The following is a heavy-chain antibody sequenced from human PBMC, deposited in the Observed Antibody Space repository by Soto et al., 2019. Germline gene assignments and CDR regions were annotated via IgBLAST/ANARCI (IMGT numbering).Heavy chain of an antibody. CDR3: AREGDGRMTTNPYYYNGMDV. Sequence: SETLSLTCTVSGGSISSYYWSWIRQPPGKGLEWIGYVFYSGKANYNPSLKNRVSISIDASNNQFSLKVSSVTAADTAVYYCAREGDGRMTTNPYYYNGMDVWGPGTTVTVSS. CDR2: VFYSGKA. J-gene: IGHJ6*02. V-gene: IGHV4-59*01. CDR1: GGSISSYY. D-gene: IGHD4-4*01.